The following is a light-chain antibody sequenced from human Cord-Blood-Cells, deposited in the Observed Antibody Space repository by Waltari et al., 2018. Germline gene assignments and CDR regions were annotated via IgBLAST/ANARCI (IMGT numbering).Light chain of an antibody. Sequence: IVLPQSPATLSLSPGERATLSCRASQSVSSYLAWYQQKPGQAPRLLIYDASNRATGIPARFSGSGSGTDFTVTISSLEPEDFVVYYCQQRSNWPPVLTFGGGTKVEIK. CDR3: QQRSNWPPVLT. CDR1: QSVSSY. J-gene: IGKJ4*01. V-gene: IGKV3-11*01. CDR2: DAS.